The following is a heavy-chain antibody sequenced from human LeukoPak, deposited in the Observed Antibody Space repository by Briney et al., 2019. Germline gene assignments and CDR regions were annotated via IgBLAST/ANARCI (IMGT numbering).Heavy chain of an antibody. J-gene: IGHJ3*02. V-gene: IGHV3-7*03. CDR1: GFTFSIYW. Sequence: GGSLRLSCAASGFTFSIYWMSWVRQAPGKGLEWVANIKQDGSEKYYVDSVKGRYTIPRDNAKNSLYLQMNSLRAEDTAVYYCARGPYDILTEDAFDIWGQGTMVTVSS. CDR3: ARGPYDILTEDAFDI. D-gene: IGHD3-9*01. CDR2: IKQDGSEK.